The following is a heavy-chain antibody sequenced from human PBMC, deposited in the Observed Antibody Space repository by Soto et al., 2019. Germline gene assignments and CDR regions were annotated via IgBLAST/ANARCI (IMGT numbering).Heavy chain of an antibody. D-gene: IGHD6-6*01. V-gene: IGHV4-39*07. CDR3: ARGILAARTSGNWFDP. J-gene: IGHJ5*02. CDR1: GGSIGGSNYF. CDR2: IYSSGST. Sequence: PSETLSLTCTVSGGSIGGSNYFWGWIRQSPGTGLEWLGTIYSSGSTYYNPSLKSRVTISVDTSKNQFSLKLSSVTAADTAVYYCARGILAARTSGNWFDPWGQGTLVTVSS.